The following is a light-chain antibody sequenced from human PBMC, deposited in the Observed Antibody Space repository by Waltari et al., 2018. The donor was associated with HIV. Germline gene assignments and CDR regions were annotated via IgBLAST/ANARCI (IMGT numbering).Light chain of an antibody. CDR3: GTWDRSMDGGV. J-gene: IGLJ2*01. CDR1: SSNIGNDF. CDR2: DND. V-gene: IGLV1-51*01. Sequence: QSVLTQPPSVSAAPGQKVAISCSVHSSNIGNDFVSCYQHVPGSAPKLLIYDNDKRPSGIPDRFSGSKSGTSATLDITGLQTGDEADYYCGTWDRSMDGGVFGGGTKLTVL.